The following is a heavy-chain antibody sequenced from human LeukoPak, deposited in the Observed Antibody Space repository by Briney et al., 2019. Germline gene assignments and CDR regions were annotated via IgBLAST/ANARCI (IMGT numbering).Heavy chain of an antibody. V-gene: IGHV4-39*07. J-gene: IGHJ4*02. CDR1: GDSITGYY. CDR3: ARVTGYRIEDYFDY. Sequence: PSETLSLTCTVSGDSITGYYWGWIRQPPGKGLEWIGNIYYTGNTYYNASLKSRVTISVDTSKNQFSLKVISMTAADTAVYYCARVTGYRIEDYFDYWGQGTLVTVSS. CDR2: IYYTGNT. D-gene: IGHD6-13*01.